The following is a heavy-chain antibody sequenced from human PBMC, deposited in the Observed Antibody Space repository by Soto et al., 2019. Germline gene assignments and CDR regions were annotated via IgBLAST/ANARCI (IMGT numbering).Heavy chain of an antibody. D-gene: IGHD1-26*01. CDR3: ARVGPSREVPYPFEY. V-gene: IGHV1-18*01. J-gene: IGHJ4*02. CDR1: GYTFSTYG. Sequence: QVDLVQSGPEVRKPGASVYVSCKASGYTFSTYGISWVRQAPGQGLEWMGWISAYNHYTNYAQKFQGRVTLTTDTSTNTAYMELRSLRSGDTAMYFCARVGPSREVPYPFEYWGQGTLVTVSS. CDR2: ISAYNHYT.